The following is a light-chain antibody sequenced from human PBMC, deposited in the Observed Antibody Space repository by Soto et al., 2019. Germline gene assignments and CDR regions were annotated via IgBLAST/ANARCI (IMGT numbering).Light chain of an antibody. CDR1: SSDVGGYSY. CDR2: DVT. Sequence: SALTQPASVSGSPGQSITITCTGTSSDVGGYSYVTWYQHHPGKAPKLIIYDVTVRPSGVSDRFSGSKSGNTASLTISGLQTEDEADYYCGSHTSSSTYVFGTGTKVTVL. J-gene: IGLJ1*01. V-gene: IGLV2-14*03. CDR3: GSHTSSSTYV.